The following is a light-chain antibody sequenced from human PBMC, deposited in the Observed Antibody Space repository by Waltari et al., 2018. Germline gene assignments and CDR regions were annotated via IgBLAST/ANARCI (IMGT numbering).Light chain of an antibody. J-gene: IGKJ3*01. CDR3: QQSYSTPRFT. V-gene: IGKV1-39*01. CDR1: QSISSY. CDR2: AAS. Sequence: DIQMTQSPSYLSASVGDRVTITCRASQSISSYLNWYQQKPVNAPKLLIYAASSLQSGVPSRFSGSGSGTDFTLTISSLQPEDFGTYYCQQSYSTPRFTFGPGTKVEIK.